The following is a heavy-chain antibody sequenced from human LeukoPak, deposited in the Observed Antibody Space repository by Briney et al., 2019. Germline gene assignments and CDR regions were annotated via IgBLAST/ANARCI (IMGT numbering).Heavy chain of an antibody. CDR2: MNPNSGNT. CDR3: ARTYSSGWYGRDWFDP. J-gene: IGHJ5*02. D-gene: IGHD6-19*01. CDR1: GYTFTSYD. Sequence: ASVKVSCKASGYTFTSYDINWVRQATGQGLESMGWMNPNSGNTGYAQKFQGRVTMTRNTSVSTAYMELSSLRSEDTAVYYCARTYSSGWYGRDWFDPWGQGTLLTVSS. V-gene: IGHV1-8*01.